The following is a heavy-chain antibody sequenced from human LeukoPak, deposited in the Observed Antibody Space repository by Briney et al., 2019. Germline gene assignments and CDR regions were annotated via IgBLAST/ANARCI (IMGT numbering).Heavy chain of an antibody. CDR1: GFTFSSYG. J-gene: IGHJ4*02. D-gene: IGHD2-15*01. Sequence: QPGGSLRLSCAASGFTFSSYGMHWVRQAPGKGLEWVAVISYDGSNKYYADSVKGRFTISRDNSKNTLYLQMNSLRAEDTAVYYCAKEKVVAATRPFDYWGQGTLVTVSS. V-gene: IGHV3-30*18. CDR2: ISYDGSNK. CDR3: AKEKVVAATRPFDY.